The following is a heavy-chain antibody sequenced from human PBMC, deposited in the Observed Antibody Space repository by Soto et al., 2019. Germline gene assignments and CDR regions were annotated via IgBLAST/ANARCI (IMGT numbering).Heavy chain of an antibody. J-gene: IGHJ4*02. CDR1: GYTFTGYD. D-gene: IGHD1-26*01. V-gene: IGHV1-8*01. CDR2: MNPNSGNT. Sequence: QAQLVQSGAEVKKPGASVKVSCKASGYTFTGYDINWVRQATGQGLEWMGWMNPNSGNTGYEQNCKSRVTMTRDNSITTAYMELTSLRDDDSAVYYCAGEKVGTTGIDFWGQGTLVTVSS. CDR3: AGEKVGTTGIDF.